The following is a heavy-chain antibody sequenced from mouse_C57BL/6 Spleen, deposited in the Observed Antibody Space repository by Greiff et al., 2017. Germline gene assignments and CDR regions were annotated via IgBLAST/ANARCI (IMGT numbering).Heavy chain of an antibody. D-gene: IGHD2-4*01. Sequence: QVQLKQPGAELVKPGASVKMSCKASGYTFTSYWITWVKQRPGQGLEWIGDIYPGSGSTNYNEKFKSKATLTVDTSSSTAYMQLSSLTSEDSAVYYCARSDYDVGYYFDYWGQGTTLTVSS. V-gene: IGHV1-55*01. CDR3: ARSDYDVGYYFDY. J-gene: IGHJ2*01. CDR2: IYPGSGST. CDR1: GYTFTSYW.